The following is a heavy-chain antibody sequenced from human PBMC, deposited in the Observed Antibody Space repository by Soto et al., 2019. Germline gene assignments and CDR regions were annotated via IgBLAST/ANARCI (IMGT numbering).Heavy chain of an antibody. J-gene: IGHJ6*03. D-gene: IGHD3-3*01. CDR2: ISSSSSYI. Sequence: GGSLRLSCAASGVTFSSYSMNWVRQAPGKGLEWVSSISSSSSYIYYADSVKGRFTISRDNAKNSLYLQMNSLRAEDTAVYYCARGYQDDFWSGYYYYYYYYYMDVWGKGTTVTVSS. CDR1: GVTFSSYS. V-gene: IGHV3-21*01. CDR3: ARGYQDDFWSGYYYYYYYYYMDV.